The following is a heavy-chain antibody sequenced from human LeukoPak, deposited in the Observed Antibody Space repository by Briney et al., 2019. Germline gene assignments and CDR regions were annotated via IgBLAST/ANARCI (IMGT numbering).Heavy chain of an antibody. CDR3: ARASYCSSTSCYPYYYYYMDV. V-gene: IGHV3-30*02. CDR1: GFTFSSYG. Sequence: PGGSLRLSCAASGFTFSSYGMHWVRQAPGKGLEWVAFIRYDGSNKYYADSVKGRFTISRDNSKNTLYLQMNSLRAEDTAVYYCARASYCSSTSCYPYYYYYMDVWGKGTTVTVSS. J-gene: IGHJ6*03. CDR2: IRYDGSNK. D-gene: IGHD2-2*01.